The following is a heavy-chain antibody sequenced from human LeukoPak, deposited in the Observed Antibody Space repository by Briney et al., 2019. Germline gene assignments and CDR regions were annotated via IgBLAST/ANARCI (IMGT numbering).Heavy chain of an antibody. D-gene: IGHD2-21*02. V-gene: IGHV3-23*01. Sequence: VGSLRLSCAASGFTFSSYAMSWVRQAPGKGLEWVSAIIGSGGGTYYADSVKGRFSISRDNSKNTLYLKKNSQRAEDTAVYYCAKEEVTAGAFDIWGQGTMVTVS. CDR2: IIGSGGGT. CDR1: GFTFSSYA. J-gene: IGHJ3*02. CDR3: AKEEVTAGAFDI.